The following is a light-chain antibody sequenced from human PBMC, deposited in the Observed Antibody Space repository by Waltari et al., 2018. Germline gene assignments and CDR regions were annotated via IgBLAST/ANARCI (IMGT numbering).Light chain of an antibody. CDR3: QQRSNWPLT. V-gene: IGKV3-11*01. J-gene: IGKJ4*01. Sequence: EIVLTQSPATLSLSPGDRATLSCGASQSVSSYLVWYQQKPGQAPRLLMYDASDTATGIPARFSGSGSGTYFTLTIRRLEPEDFAVYYCQQRSNWPLTFGVGTKVEIK. CDR1: QSVSSY. CDR2: DAS.